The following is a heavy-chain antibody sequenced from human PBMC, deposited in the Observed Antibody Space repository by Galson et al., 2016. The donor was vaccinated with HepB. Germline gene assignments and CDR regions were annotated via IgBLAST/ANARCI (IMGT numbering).Heavy chain of an antibody. D-gene: IGHD3-3*01. CDR3: ARGPEAFTRFLERTMRLPRRAGHFSF. Sequence: SVKVSCKASGFTFTNYVIHWVRQAPGQRLEWMGWINAANGNTEYSQKFQGRVTMIRDTSATTAYMELSSLRSEDTAVYSCARGPEAFTRFLERTMRLPRRAGHFSFWGQGTLVTVSS. J-gene: IGHJ4*02. V-gene: IGHV1-3*01. CDR1: GFTFTNYV. CDR2: INAANGNT.